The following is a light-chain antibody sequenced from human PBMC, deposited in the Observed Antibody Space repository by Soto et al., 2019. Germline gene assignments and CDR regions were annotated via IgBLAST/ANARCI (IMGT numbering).Light chain of an antibody. CDR1: QSVSSN. J-gene: IGKJ2*01. Sequence: EIVMTQSPATLSVSPGDRAILSCRTSQSVSSNLAWYQQKPGQAPRLLIYDASTRATGVPARFSGSGSETEFTLTISSLQSEDVVVYYCQQYNNWPPYTFGQGTKVEIK. CDR3: QQYNNWPPYT. CDR2: DAS. V-gene: IGKV3-15*01.